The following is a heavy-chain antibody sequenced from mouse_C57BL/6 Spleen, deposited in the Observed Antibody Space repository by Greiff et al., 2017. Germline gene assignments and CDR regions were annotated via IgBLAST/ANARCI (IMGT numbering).Heavy chain of an antibody. CDR3: ARSGYYGSGYDWYFDV. CDR2: IYPGSGNT. V-gene: IGHV1-76*01. J-gene: IGHJ1*03. D-gene: IGHD1-1*01. CDR1: GYTFTDYY. Sequence: VQLQQSGAELVRPGASVKLSCKASGYTFTDYYINWVKQRPGQGLEWIARIYPGSGNTYYNEKFKGKATLTAEKSSSTAYMQLSSLTSEDSAVYFCARSGYYGSGYDWYFDVWGTGTTVTVSS.